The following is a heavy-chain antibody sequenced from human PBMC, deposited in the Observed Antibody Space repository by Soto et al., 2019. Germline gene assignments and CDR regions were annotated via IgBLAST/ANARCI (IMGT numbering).Heavy chain of an antibody. CDR1: GFTFSDYY. V-gene: IGHV3-11*01. J-gene: IGHJ3*02. Sequence: QVQLVESGGGLVKPGGSLRLSCAASGFTFSDYYMSWIRQAPGKGRGGVSYISSSGSTIYSEDSVKGRFTITRDNAKNSLYLQMNSLRAEDTAVYYCARDLFTRNNWNGDAAFDIWGQGTMVTVSS. CDR2: ISSSGSTI. D-gene: IGHD1-20*01. CDR3: ARDLFTRNNWNGDAAFDI.